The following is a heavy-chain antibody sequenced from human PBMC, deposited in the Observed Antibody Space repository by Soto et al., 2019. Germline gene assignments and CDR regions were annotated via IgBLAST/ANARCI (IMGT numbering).Heavy chain of an antibody. Sequence: QLQLQESGPGLVKPSETLSLTCSVSGGSISRSSYYWGWIRQPPGKGLEWIGSIYYSGSTNYNPSLMSRVTISVDTSMNQFSLKLGYVTAADTAVYYCARTYPVLYDILTGYYDYWGQGTLVTVSS. D-gene: IGHD3-9*01. CDR2: IYYSGST. CDR3: ARTYPVLYDILTGYYDY. V-gene: IGHV4-39*01. CDR1: GGSISRSSYY. J-gene: IGHJ4*02.